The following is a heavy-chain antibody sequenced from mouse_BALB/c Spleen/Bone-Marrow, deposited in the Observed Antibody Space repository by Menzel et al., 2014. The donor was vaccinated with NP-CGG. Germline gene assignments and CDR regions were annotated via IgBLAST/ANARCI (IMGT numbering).Heavy chain of an antibody. J-gene: IGHJ4*01. Sequence: EVQLQQSGAELVKPGASVKLSCTASGFNIKDTYMHWVMQRPEQGLEWTGRIDPANGNTKYDPKFQGKATITADTSSNTAYLQLSSLTSEDTAVYYCARYRYYGSSYAMDYWGQGTSVTVSS. D-gene: IGHD1-1*01. CDR2: IDPANGNT. CDR3: ARYRYYGSSYAMDY. CDR1: GFNIKDTY. V-gene: IGHV14-3*02.